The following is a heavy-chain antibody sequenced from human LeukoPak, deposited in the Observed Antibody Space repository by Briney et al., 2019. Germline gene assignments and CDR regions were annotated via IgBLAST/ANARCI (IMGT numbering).Heavy chain of an antibody. CDR3: ARDSSSGMIVVYDY. J-gene: IGHJ4*02. CDR1: GYTFTGYY. Sequence: ASVKVSCKASGYTFTGYYIHWVRQAPGQGLEWMGWINPNSGGTNYAQKFQGRVTMTRDTSISTAYMELSRLRSDDTAVYYCARDSSSGMIVVYDYWGQGTLVTVSS. D-gene: IGHD3-22*01. V-gene: IGHV1-2*02. CDR2: INPNSGGT.